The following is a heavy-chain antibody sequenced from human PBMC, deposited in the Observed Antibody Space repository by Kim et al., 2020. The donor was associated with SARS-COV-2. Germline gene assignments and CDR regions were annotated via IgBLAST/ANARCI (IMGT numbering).Heavy chain of an antibody. CDR3: ARGKAVATSLGTNWFDP. Sequence: SETLSLTCAVYGGSFSGYYWSWIRQPPGKGLEWIGEINHSGSTNYNPSLKSRVTISVDTSKNQFSLKLSSVTAADTAVYYCARGKAVATSLGTNWFDPWGQGTLVTVSS. D-gene: IGHD6-19*01. CDR1: GGSFSGYY. V-gene: IGHV4-34*01. J-gene: IGHJ5*02. CDR2: INHSGST.